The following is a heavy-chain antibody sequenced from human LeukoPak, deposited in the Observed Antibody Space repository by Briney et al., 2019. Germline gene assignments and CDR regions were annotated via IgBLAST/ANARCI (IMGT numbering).Heavy chain of an antibody. J-gene: IGHJ4*02. CDR2: IKEDGTET. CDR3: AKTPIYTVTTSYFDY. V-gene: IGHV3-7*03. Sequence: PGGSLRLSCAASGFMFSSNWMSWVRLAPGKGLEWVANIKEDGTETYYVDSVKGRFTISRDNAKNSLYLQMNSLRVEDTAVYYCAKTPIYTVTTSYFDYWGQGTLVTVSS. D-gene: IGHD4-17*01. CDR1: GFMFSSNW.